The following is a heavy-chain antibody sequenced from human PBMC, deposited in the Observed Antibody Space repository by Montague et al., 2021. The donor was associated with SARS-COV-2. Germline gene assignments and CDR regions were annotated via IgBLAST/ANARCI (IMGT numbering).Heavy chain of an antibody. CDR2: VSASGST. CDR1: GDSISYFY. D-gene: IGHD6-13*01. V-gene: IGHV4-4*07. CDR3: ARDVVAAPGTFDY. Sequence: SETLSLTCTVSGDSISYFYWSWIRQPAGKGPEWIGRVSASGSTNXNPSLNSRITMSVDTSKKQFSLRLSPVTAADTAVYYCARDVVAAPGTFDYWGQGTLVTVSS. J-gene: IGHJ4*02.